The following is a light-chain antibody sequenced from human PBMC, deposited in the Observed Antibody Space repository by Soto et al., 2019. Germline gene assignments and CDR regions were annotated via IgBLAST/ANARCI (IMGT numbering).Light chain of an antibody. J-gene: IGLJ1*01. Sequence: QSVLPQPASVSGSPGQSITVSCTGTSSDVGAYDYVSWYQHHPGKAPKLMIYDVSYRPSGVSNRFSGSKSGNTASLTISGLQAEDEADYYCSSYTSISTLVFGTGTKVTVL. CDR2: DVS. CDR1: SSDVGAYDY. CDR3: SSYTSISTLV. V-gene: IGLV2-14*03.